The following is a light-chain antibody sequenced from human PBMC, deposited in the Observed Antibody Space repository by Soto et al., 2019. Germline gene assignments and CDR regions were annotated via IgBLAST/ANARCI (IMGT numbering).Light chain of an antibody. V-gene: IGKV1-5*01. J-gene: IGKJ1*01. CDR1: QSISSW. Sequence: DIHMTQSPSTLSASLVYRVTITCRASQSISSWLAWYQQKPGKAPKLLIYDASSLESGVPSRFSGSGSGTEFTLTISSLQPDDFATYYCQQYNSYWTFGQGTKVDIK. CDR2: DAS. CDR3: QQYNSYWT.